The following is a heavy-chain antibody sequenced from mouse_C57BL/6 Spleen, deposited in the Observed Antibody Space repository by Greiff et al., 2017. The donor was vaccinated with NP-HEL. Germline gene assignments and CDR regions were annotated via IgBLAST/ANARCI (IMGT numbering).Heavy chain of an antibody. CDR3: ARSDDYTYYAMDY. J-gene: IGHJ4*01. CDR1: GYTFTSYT. D-gene: IGHD2-4*01. V-gene: IGHV1-4*01. CDR2: INPSSGYT. Sequence: VKLVESGAELARPGASVKMSCKASGYTFTSYTMHWVKQRPGQGLEWIGYINPSSGYTKYNQKFKDKATLTADKSSSTAYMQLSSLTSEDSAVYYCARSDDYTYYAMDYWGQGTSVTVSS.